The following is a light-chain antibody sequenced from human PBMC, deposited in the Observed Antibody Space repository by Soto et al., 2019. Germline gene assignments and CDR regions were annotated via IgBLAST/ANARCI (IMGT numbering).Light chain of an antibody. Sequence: EIVLTQSPGTLSLSPGERATLSCRASQSVSSNFLAWYQQKPGQAPRLLIYGASNRATGIPDRFSGSGSGTDFTLTISRLEPEDFAVYYCQQYNSWPLTFGGGTKVEIK. CDR1: QSVSSNF. CDR2: GAS. J-gene: IGKJ4*01. CDR3: QQYNSWPLT. V-gene: IGKV3-20*01.